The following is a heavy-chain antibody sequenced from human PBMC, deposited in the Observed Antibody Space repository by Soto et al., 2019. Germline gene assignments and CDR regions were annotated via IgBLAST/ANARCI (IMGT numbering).Heavy chain of an antibody. V-gene: IGHV1-46*03. J-gene: IGHJ6*02. CDR2: INPSGGST. CDR3: DSFPSGGRDPYGXDV. Sequence: ASVKVSCKASGYTLTSYYMHWVRQAPGQGLEWMGIINPSGGSTSHAQKLQGRVTMTRDTSTSTVYMGLSSLRFEDTAVYYCDSFPSGGRDPYGXDVWAQRTTVPVSS. CDR1: GYTLTSYY.